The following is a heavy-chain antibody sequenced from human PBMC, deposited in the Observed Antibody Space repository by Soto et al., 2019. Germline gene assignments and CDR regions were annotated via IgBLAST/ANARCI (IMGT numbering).Heavy chain of an antibody. D-gene: IGHD2-2*01. CDR2: IYHSGST. CDR3: ARAGGGYCISTSCYNKRAFDI. V-gene: IGHV4-4*02. CDR1: GCSIPSSNR. Sequence: SETLSLTFAFTGCSIPSSNRWSSVRQPPGQGLEWIGEIYHSGSTNYNPSLKSRVTISVDKSKNQFSLKLSSATAADTAVYYCARAGGGYCISTSCYNKRAFDIWGQGTMVT. J-gene: IGHJ3*02.